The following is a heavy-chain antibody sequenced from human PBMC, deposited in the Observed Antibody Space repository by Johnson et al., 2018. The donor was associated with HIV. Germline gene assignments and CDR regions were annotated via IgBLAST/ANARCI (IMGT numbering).Heavy chain of an antibody. CDR1: GFTFADYG. J-gene: IGHJ3*02. D-gene: IGHD3-22*01. CDR3: ARDVAATRIVVGGAYDAFDI. V-gene: IGHV3-33*05. Sequence: QVLLVESGGGVVQPGGSLRLSCAASGFTFADYGMHWVRQPPGKGLEWVAFIAHDESITHYADSVKGRFTISRDNSKNTLYLQMNSLRAEDTAVYYCARDVAATRIVVGGAYDAFDIWGQGTMVTVSS. CDR2: IAHDESIT.